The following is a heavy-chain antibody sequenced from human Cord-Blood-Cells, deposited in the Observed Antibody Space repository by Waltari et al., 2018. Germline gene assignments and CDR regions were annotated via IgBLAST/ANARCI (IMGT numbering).Heavy chain of an antibody. CDR3: ASEVAAAGTGDY. D-gene: IGHD6-13*01. J-gene: IGHJ4*02. CDR1: GYTFTSYA. Sequence: QVQLVQSGAEVKKPGASVQVSCKASGYTFTSYAMHWVRQAPGQRLEWMGWINAGNGNTKYSQKFQGRVTITRDTSASTAYMELSSLRSEDTAVYYCASEVAAAGTGDYWGQGTLVTVSS. CDR2: INAGNGNT. V-gene: IGHV1-3*01.